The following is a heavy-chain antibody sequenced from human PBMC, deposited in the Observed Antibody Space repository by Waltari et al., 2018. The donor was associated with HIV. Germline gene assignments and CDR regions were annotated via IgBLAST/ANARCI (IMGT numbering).Heavy chain of an antibody. Sequence: EVQLVESGGGLVKHGGSLRLSCAASGFTFSSHSINWVRQAPGKGLEWVSSISSSSSYIYYADSGKGRFTISRDNAKNSLYLQMNSLRAEDTAVYYCARDPDYSNYRDYWGQGTLVTVSS. J-gene: IGHJ4*02. CDR1: GFTFSSHS. V-gene: IGHV3-21*01. CDR3: ARDPDYSNYRDY. CDR2: ISSSSSYI. D-gene: IGHD4-4*01.